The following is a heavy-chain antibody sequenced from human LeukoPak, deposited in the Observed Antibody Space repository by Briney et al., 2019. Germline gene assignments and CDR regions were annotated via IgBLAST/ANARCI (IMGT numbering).Heavy chain of an antibody. V-gene: IGHV3-21*01. D-gene: IGHD6-13*01. J-gene: IGHJ4*02. CDR1: GFTFSSNA. Sequence: GGSLRLSCAASGFTFSSNAMNWVRQAPGKGLEWVSCISTSSRYIYYADSAKGRFTISRDDAKNSLYLQMNSLRAEDTAVYYCARAQGDSISWGFDYWGQGTLVTVSS. CDR2: ISTSSRYI. CDR3: ARAQGDSISWGFDY.